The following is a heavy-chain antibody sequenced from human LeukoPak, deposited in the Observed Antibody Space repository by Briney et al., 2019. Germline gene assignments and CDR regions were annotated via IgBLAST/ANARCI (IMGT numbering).Heavy chain of an antibody. CDR1: GGSISSGGYY. V-gene: IGHV4-61*08. Sequence: PSQTLSLTCTVSGGSISSGGYYWSWIRQHPGKGLEWIGYISYSGSTNYNPSLKSRVTISVETSKNQFSLKLSSVTAADTAVYYCATTGYRGFDIWGQGTMVTVSS. J-gene: IGHJ3*02. CDR3: ATTGYRGFDI. D-gene: IGHD5-18*01. CDR2: ISYSGST.